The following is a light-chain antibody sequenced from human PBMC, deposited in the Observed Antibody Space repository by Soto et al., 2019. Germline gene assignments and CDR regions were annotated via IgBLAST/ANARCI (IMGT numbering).Light chain of an antibody. CDR3: AAWDDSMTGVV. J-gene: IGLJ2*01. V-gene: IGLV1-44*01. CDR1: SSNIGSYT. CDR2: IND. Sequence: QSVLTQPPSASGTPGQRVTISCSGSSSNIGSYTVNWYQQLPGAAPKLLIYINDQRPSGVPDRFSGAKSGTSAALAIGGRQSEDEADYYCAAWDDSMTGVVFGGGTKLTVL.